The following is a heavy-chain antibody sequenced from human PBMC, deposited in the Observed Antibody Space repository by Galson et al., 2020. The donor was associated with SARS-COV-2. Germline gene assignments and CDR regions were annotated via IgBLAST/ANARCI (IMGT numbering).Heavy chain of an antibody. V-gene: IGHV4-61*01. CDR1: GGYVSSGFYF. J-gene: IGHJ4*02. Sequence: SETLSFTCTVSGGYVSSGFYFWNWIRQPPGKGLEWIGYIYFSGSTNYNPSLESRVTMSVDTSKNQFSLELSSVTAADTAVYYCARSAPPREYYFDNWGQGNLVTVSS. D-gene: IGHD3-10*01. CDR3: ARSAPPREYYFDN. CDR2: IYFSGST.